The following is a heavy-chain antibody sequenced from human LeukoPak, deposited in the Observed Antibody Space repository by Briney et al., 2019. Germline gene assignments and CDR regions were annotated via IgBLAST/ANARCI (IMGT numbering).Heavy chain of an antibody. CDR2: ISSSSSTI. CDR3: ARDGSSSSALNWFDP. J-gene: IGHJ5*02. D-gene: IGHD6-6*01. Sequence: GGSLRLSCAASGFTFSSYSMNWVRQAPGKGLEWVSYISSSSSTIYYADSVKGRFTISRDNAKNSLYLQMNSLRAEDTAVYYCARDGSSSSALNWFDPWGQGTLVTVSS. CDR1: GFTFSSYS. V-gene: IGHV3-48*01.